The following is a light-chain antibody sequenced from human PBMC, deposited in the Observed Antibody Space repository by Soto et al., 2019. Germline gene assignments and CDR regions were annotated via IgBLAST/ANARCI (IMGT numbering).Light chain of an antibody. CDR1: QSVSFN. Sequence: EIVMTQSPATLSVSPGERATLSCRASQSVSFNLSSYQQKPGKAPRLLIYGAATRATGIPARFSGSASGTEFILTISSLQSEDFAVYYCQQYNKWPHTFGQGTKLEIK. J-gene: IGKJ1*01. CDR3: QQYNKWPHT. CDR2: GAA. V-gene: IGKV3-15*01.